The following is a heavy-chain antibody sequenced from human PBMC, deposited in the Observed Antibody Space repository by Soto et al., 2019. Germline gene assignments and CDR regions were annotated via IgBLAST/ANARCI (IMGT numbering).Heavy chain of an antibody. Sequence: QVQLVQSGAEVKKPGASVKVSCQASGYTFTDYFIHWVRQAPGRGFEWMGWINPKSRGTNYAQKFQGRVTMTRDTSNSTAYMELRGLASDDTAVYYCARVTLKAGNWFDPWGQGTLVTVSS. J-gene: IGHJ5*02. V-gene: IGHV1-2*02. CDR1: GYTFTDYF. CDR3: ARVTLKAGNWFDP. D-gene: IGHD3-22*01. CDR2: INPKSRGT.